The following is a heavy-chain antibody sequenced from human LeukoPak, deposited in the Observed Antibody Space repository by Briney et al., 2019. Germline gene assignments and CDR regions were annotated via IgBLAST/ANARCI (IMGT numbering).Heavy chain of an antibody. CDR3: ARKYVVGAIDY. Sequence: GGSRRLSCAASEFTFSSYAMHWVRQAPGKGLEWVAVISYDGSNKYYADSVKGRFTISRDNAKNSLYLQMNSLRDEDTAVYYCARKYVVGAIDYWGQGTLVTVSS. J-gene: IGHJ4*02. CDR1: EFTFSSYA. D-gene: IGHD1-26*01. V-gene: IGHV3-30-3*01. CDR2: ISYDGSNK.